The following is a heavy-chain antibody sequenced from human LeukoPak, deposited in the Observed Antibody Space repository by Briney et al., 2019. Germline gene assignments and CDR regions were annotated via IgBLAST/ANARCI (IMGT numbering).Heavy chain of an antibody. CDR1: GGSFSGYY. CDR3: ARGRVYDFWSGYYTPDGYYFDY. V-gene: IGHV4-34*01. CDR2: INHSGST. Sequence: PSETLSLTCAVYGGSFSGYYWSWIRQPPRKGLEWIGEINHSGSTNYNPSLKSRVTISVDTSKNQFSLKLSSVTAADTAVYYCARGRVYDFWSGYYTPDGYYFDYWGQGTLVTVSS. J-gene: IGHJ4*02. D-gene: IGHD3-3*01.